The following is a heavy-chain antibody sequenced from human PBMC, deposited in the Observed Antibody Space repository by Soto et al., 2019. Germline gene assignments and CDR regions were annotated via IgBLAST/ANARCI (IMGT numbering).Heavy chain of an antibody. J-gene: IGHJ4*02. V-gene: IGHV4-59*08. CDR3: ARLSNEYSSSRVDY. D-gene: IGHD6-6*01. CDR1: GGSISSYY. CDR2: IYYSGST. Sequence: SETLSLTCTVSGGSISSYYWSWIRQPPGKGLEWIGYIYYSGSTNYNPSLKSRVTISVDTSKNQFSLKLSSVTAADTAVYYCARLSNEYSSSRVDYWGQGTLVTVSS.